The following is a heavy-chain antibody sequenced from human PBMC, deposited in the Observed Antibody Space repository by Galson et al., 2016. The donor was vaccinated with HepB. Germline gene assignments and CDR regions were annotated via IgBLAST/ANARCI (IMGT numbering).Heavy chain of an antibody. Sequence: SETLSLTCTVSGASISATNYYWGWIRQPPGRGLEWIGSIYHTESTNYNPSLESRVTISVGTAKNHLTLSLNSVTAADTAVYYCATGIVVAGKMYYHYMDVWGKGTSVTVSS. CDR3: ATGIVVAGKMYYHYMDV. V-gene: IGHV4-39*01. CDR2: IYHTEST. CDR1: GASISATNYY. J-gene: IGHJ6*03. D-gene: IGHD6-19*01.